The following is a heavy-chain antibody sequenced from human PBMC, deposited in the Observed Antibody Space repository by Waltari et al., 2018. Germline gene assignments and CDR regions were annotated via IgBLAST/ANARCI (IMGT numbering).Heavy chain of an antibody. CDR1: GFTFSSYS. CDR2: IRSSSDTI. V-gene: IGHV3-48*04. Sequence: EVQLVESVGGLVQPGGSLRLSCAASGFTFSSYSMNWVRQAPGKGLEWISYIRSSSDTIYYADSVKGRFTISRDNAKNSLYLQMNSLRVEDTAVYYCARGEYSLTYWGQGTLVTVPS. D-gene: IGHD6-6*01. CDR3: ARGEYSLTY. J-gene: IGHJ4*02.